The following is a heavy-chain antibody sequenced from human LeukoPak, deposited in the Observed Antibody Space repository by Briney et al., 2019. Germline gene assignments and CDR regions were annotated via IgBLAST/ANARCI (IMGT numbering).Heavy chain of an antibody. V-gene: IGHV4-4*02. CDR1: GGSISSSNW. D-gene: IGHD5-18*01. J-gene: IGHJ4*02. CDR3: ARRGYSYGYADY. Sequence: SETLSLTCAVSGGSISSSNWWSWVRQPPGKGLEWIGEIYHSGSTNYSPSLKSRVTISVDKSKNQFSLKLSSVTAADTAVYYCARRGYSYGYADYWGQGTLVTVSS. CDR2: IYHSGST.